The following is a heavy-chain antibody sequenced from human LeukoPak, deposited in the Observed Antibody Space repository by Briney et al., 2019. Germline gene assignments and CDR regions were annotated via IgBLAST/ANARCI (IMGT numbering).Heavy chain of an antibody. J-gene: IGHJ3*02. CDR2: INPSGGST. Sequence: GASVKVSCKASGYTFTSYYMHWVRQAPGQGLEWMGIINPSGGSTSYAQKFQGRVTMTRDTSASTVYMELSSLRSEDTAVYYCARDAWFGEPPRDAFDIWGQGTMVTVSS. CDR1: GYTFTSYY. V-gene: IGHV1-46*01. CDR3: ARDAWFGEPPRDAFDI. D-gene: IGHD3-10*01.